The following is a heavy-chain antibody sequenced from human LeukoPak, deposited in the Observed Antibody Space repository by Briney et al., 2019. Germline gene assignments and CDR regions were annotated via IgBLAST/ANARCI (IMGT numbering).Heavy chain of an antibody. CDR3: ARVGAVKVFDY. CDR1: GGSFSGYY. J-gene: IGHJ4*02. V-gene: IGHV4-34*01. D-gene: IGHD4-17*01. Sequence: SETLSLTCAVYGGSFSGYYWSWNRQPPGKGLEWIGEINHSGSTNYNPSLKSRVTISVDTSKNQFSLKLSSVTAADTAVYYCARVGAVKVFDYWGQGTLVTVSS. CDR2: INHSGST.